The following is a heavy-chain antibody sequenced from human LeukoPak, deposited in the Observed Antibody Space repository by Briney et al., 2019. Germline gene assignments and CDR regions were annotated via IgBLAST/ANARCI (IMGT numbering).Heavy chain of an antibody. CDR2: ISYSGST. D-gene: IGHD4-17*01. V-gene: IGHV4-59*08. J-gene: IGHJ4*02. CDR1: GDSVSIYY. Sequence: PSETLSLTCTVSGDSVSIYYWXXIRQPPGKXXXXXXXISYSGSTDYNPSLKSRVTISVDTSKNQFSLKLSSVTAADTAVYYCARGLGLTAVTEYYFDYWGQGTLVTVSS. CDR3: ARGLGLTAVTEYYFDY.